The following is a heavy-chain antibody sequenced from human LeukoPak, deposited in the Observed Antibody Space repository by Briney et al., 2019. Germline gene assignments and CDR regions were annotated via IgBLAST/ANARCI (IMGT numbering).Heavy chain of an antibody. V-gene: IGHV3-48*04. Sequence: GGSLRLSCAASGFTFSSYSMNWVRQAPGKGLEWVSFISSSSSTIYYADSVKGRFTISRDNARNSLYLQMSSLRPEDTAVHYCATYTHWVAGDVWGQGTTVTVSS. CDR2: ISSSSSTI. D-gene: IGHD3-16*01. CDR1: GFTFSSYS. CDR3: ATYTHWVAGDV. J-gene: IGHJ6*02.